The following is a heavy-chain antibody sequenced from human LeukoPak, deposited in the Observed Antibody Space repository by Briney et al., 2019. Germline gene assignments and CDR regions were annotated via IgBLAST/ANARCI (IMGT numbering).Heavy chain of an antibody. D-gene: IGHD2-2*01. J-gene: IGHJ4*02. CDR2: IYYSGSA. V-gene: IGHV4-39*01. CDR1: GGSISSSSYY. CDR3: ARHLGHCSSTSCSHFDF. Sequence: SETLSLTRTVSGGSISSSSYYWGWIRQPPGKGLEWIGSIYYSGSANYNPSLKSRATISADTSKNQFSLKLSSVTAADTAVYYCARHLGHCSSTSCSHFDFWGQGTLVTVSS.